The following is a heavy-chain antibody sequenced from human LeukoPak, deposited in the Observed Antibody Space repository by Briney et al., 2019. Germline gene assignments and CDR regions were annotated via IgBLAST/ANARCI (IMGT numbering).Heavy chain of an antibody. V-gene: IGHV4-34*01. CDR1: GGSFSGYY. J-gene: IGHJ4*02. Sequence: PSETLSPTCAVYGGSFSGYYWSWIRQPPGKGLGWIGEINHSGSTNYNPSLKSRVTISVDTSKNQFSLKLSSVTAADTAVYYCARGSLRGGYYDSTRPYYFDYWGQGTLVTVSS. D-gene: IGHD3-22*01. CDR2: INHSGST. CDR3: ARGSLRGGYYDSTRPYYFDY.